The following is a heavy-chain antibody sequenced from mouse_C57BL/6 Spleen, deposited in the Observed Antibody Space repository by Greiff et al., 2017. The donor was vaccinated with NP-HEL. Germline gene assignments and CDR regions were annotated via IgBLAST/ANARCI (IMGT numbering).Heavy chain of an antibody. Sequence: VQLVESGPELVKPGASVKISCKASGYAFSSSWMNWVKQRPGKGLEWIGRIYPGDGDTNYNGKFKGKATLTADKSSSTAYMQLSSLTSEDSAVYFCARSRTVVPPFAYWGQGTLVTVSA. J-gene: IGHJ3*01. CDR1: GYAFSSSW. D-gene: IGHD1-1*01. V-gene: IGHV1-82*01. CDR2: IYPGDGDT. CDR3: ARSRTVVPPFAY.